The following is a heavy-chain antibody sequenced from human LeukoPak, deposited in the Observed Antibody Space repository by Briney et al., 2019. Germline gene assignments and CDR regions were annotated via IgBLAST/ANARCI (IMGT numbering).Heavy chain of an antibody. J-gene: IGHJ4*02. CDR2: VYPLDSET. D-gene: IGHD1-14*01. V-gene: IGHV5-51*01. CDR1: GYSFNTFM. Sequence: GESLKISCQTSGYSFNTFMIAWVRQAPGRGLEWMGLVYPLDSETRYGPSFQGQVTVSADKSTSSAFLQWERLKAAVTAMYYCVRHNTGADYWGQGTLVTVSS. CDR3: VRHNTGADY.